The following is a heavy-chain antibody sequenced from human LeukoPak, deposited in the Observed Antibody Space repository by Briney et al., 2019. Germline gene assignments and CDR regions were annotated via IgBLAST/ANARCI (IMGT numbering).Heavy chain of an antibody. CDR2: IYISGST. CDR3: ARGSAFDY. V-gene: IGHV4-61*02. J-gene: IGHJ4*02. D-gene: IGHD6-6*01. CDR1: GDSISSRNYY. Sequence: SSQTLSLTCTVPGDSISSRNYYWSWIRQPAGKGLEWIGRIYISGSTSYNPSLKSRVTISLDTSKNQVSLKLNSVTAADTAVYYCARGSAFDYWGQGTLVTVSS.